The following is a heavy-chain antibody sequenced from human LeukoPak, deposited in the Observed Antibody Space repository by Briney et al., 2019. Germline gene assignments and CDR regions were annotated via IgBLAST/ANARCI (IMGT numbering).Heavy chain of an antibody. CDR2: IYYSGST. CDR3: AISSYCSSTSCSTFDY. D-gene: IGHD2-2*01. CDR1: GGSISSGDYY. J-gene: IGHJ4*02. Sequence: KASETLSLTCTVSGGSISSGDYYWSWIRQPPGKGLEWIGYIYYSGSTYYNPSLKSRVTISVDTSKNQFSLKLSSVTAADTAVYYCAISSYCSSTSCSTFDYWGQGTLVTVSS. V-gene: IGHV4-30-4*01.